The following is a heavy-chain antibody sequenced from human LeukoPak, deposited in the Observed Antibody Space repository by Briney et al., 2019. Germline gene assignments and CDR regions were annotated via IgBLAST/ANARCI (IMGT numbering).Heavy chain of an antibody. V-gene: IGHV4-59*08. CDR1: GGSINSYY. Sequence: PSETLSLTCTVSGGSINSYYWSWIRQSPGKALEWIENIYYTGSTNCNPSLKSRVTISVDTSKNQFSLKLTSVTAADTAIYYCARLPLDYGDYGGFEYWGQGILVTVST. CDR2: IYYTGST. J-gene: IGHJ4*02. D-gene: IGHD4-23*01. CDR3: ARLPLDYGDYGGFEY.